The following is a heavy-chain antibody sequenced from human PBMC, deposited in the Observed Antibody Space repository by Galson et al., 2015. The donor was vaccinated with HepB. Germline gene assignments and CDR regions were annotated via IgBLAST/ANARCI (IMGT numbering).Heavy chain of an antibody. CDR3: AREDSGSYWDYYYYYYMDV. D-gene: IGHD1-26*01. Sequence: TLSLTCTVSGGSISSGSYYWSWIRQPAGKGLEWIGRINTSGSTNYNPSLKSRVTMSVGTSKNQFSLKLSSVTAADTAVYYCAREDSGSYWDYYYYYYMDVWGKGTTVTASS. J-gene: IGHJ6*03. CDR1: GGSISSGSYY. V-gene: IGHV4-61*02. CDR2: INTSGST.